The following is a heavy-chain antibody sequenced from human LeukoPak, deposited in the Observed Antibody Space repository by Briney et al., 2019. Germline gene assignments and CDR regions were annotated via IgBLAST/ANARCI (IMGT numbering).Heavy chain of an antibody. Sequence: PSETLSLTCAVYGGSFSGYYWSWIRQPPGKGLEWIGEINHGGSTNYNPSLKSRVTISVDTSKNQFSLKLSSVTAADTAVYYCAGEYSTTFDYWGQGTLVTVSS. D-gene: IGHD6-6*01. CDR2: INHGGST. J-gene: IGHJ4*02. CDR1: GGSFSGYY. CDR3: AGEYSTTFDY. V-gene: IGHV4-34*01.